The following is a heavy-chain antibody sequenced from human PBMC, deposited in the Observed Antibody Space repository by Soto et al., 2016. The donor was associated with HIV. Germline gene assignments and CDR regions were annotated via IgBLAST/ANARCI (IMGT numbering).Heavy chain of an antibody. Sequence: EVQLVESGGGLVQPGGSLKLSCAASGFTFSGSAMHWVRQASGKGLEWVGRIRSKANSYATAYAASVKGRFTISRDDSKNTAYLQMNSLKTEDTAVYYCTSSITDPSSFDYWGQGTLVTVSS. CDR1: GFTFSGSA. CDR2: IRSKANSYAT. D-gene: IGHD3-10*01. V-gene: IGHV3-73*01. J-gene: IGHJ4*02. CDR3: TSSITDPSSFDY.